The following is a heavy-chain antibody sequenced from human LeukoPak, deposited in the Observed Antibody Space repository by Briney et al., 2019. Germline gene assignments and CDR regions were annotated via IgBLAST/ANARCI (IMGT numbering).Heavy chain of an antibody. D-gene: IGHD3-22*01. V-gene: IGHV4-59*08. CDR1: GGSISSYY. Sequence: SETLSLTCTVSGGSISSYYWSWIRQPPGKGLEWIGYIYYSGSTNYNPSLKSRVTISVDTSKNQFSLKLSSVTAADTAVYYCARHGRRDYYDSSGYQIAYYFDYWGQGTLVTVSS. J-gene: IGHJ4*02. CDR3: ARHGRRDYYDSSGYQIAYYFDY. CDR2: IYYSGST.